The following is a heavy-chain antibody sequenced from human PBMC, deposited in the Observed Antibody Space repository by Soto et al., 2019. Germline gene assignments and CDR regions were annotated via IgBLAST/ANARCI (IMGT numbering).Heavy chain of an antibody. CDR2: IYYSGST. V-gene: IGHV4-39*01. CDR3: ARGGGYNWFDP. CDR1: GGSISSSSYY. J-gene: IGHJ5*02. Sequence: QLQLQESGPGLVKPSETLSLTCTVSGGSISSSSYYWGWIRQPPGKGLEWIGSIYYSGSTYYNPSHKSRLTLSLDTSKTQFSLKPSSVTAADAAVYYWARGGGYNWFDPWGQGTLVTVSS. D-gene: IGHD3-16*01.